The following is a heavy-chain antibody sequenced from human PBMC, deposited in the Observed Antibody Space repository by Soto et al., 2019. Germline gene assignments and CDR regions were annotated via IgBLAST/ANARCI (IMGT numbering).Heavy chain of an antibody. CDR2: IYYSGST. Sequence: PLETLSLTCTFSGCSISSYYLSWIRQPPGKGLEWIGYIYYSGSTNYNPSLKSRVTISVDTSKNQFSLKLSSVTAADTAVYYCARSSSWYEVGAFDIWGQGTMVTVSS. CDR1: GCSISSYY. D-gene: IGHD6-13*01. J-gene: IGHJ3*02. V-gene: IGHV4-59*01. CDR3: ARSSSWYEVGAFDI.